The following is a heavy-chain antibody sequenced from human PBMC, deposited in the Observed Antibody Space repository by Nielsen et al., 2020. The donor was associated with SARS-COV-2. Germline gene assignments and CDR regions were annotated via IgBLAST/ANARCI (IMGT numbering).Heavy chain of an antibody. Sequence: GESLKISCAASGFTFSSYTMSWVRQAPGKGLEWVSAISGSGGSTYYADSVKGRFTISRDNSKNTLYLQMNSLRAEDTAVYYCAKAQYYYDSSGLALDCWGQGTLVTVSS. D-gene: IGHD3-22*01. V-gene: IGHV3-23*01. CDR2: ISGSGGST. J-gene: IGHJ4*02. CDR1: GFTFSSYT. CDR3: AKAQYYYDSSGLALDC.